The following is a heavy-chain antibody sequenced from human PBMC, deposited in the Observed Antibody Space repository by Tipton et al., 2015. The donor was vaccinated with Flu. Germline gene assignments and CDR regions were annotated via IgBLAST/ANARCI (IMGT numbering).Heavy chain of an antibody. CDR2: VYYTGST. CDR3: ARGPPGPSIRVYYFDI. Sequence: TLSLTCTVSGGSIRGYYWNWIRQFPGKGLEWIGFVYYTGSTNYKSSLKSRVTISTDTSTNQVSLKLNSVIAADTAVYYCARGPPGPSIRVYYFDIWGQGALVTFSS. V-gene: IGHV4-59*01. J-gene: IGHJ4*02. D-gene: IGHD6-6*01. CDR1: GGSIRGYY.